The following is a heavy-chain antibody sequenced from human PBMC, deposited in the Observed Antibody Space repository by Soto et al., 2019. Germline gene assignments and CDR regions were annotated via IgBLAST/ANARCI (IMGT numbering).Heavy chain of an antibody. Sequence: GASVKVSCKVSGYTLTELSMHWVRQAPGKGLEWMGGFDPEDGETIYAQKFQGRVTMTEDTSTDTAYMELSSLRSEDTAVYYCATVEGHCSGGSCYDDAFDIWGQGTMVTVSS. CDR2: FDPEDGET. CDR3: ATVEGHCSGGSCYDDAFDI. J-gene: IGHJ3*02. D-gene: IGHD2-15*01. CDR1: GYTLTELS. V-gene: IGHV1-24*01.